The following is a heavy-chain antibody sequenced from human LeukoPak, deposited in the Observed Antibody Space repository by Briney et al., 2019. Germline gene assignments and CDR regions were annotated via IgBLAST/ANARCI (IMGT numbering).Heavy chain of an antibody. V-gene: IGHV4-39*01. CDR3: ARIAGSLGYYYGMDV. D-gene: IGHD3-10*01. CDR1: GGSISSSSYY. J-gene: IGHJ6*02. Sequence: PSETLSLTCTVSGGSISSSSYYWGWIRQPPGRGLEWIGSIYYSGSTYYNPSLKSRVTISVDTSKNQFSLKLSSVTAADTAVYYCARIAGSLGYYYGMDVWGQGTTVTVSS. CDR2: IYYSGST.